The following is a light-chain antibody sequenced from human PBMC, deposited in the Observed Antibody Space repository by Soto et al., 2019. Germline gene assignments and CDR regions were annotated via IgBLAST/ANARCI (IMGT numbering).Light chain of an antibody. Sequence: QSVLTQPASVSASPGQSIAISCTGTSSDVGGYDYVSWYQQHPGKAPKLMIYDVSERPSGVSDRFSGSKSGNTASPTISGLHAEDEAHYYCSSYTSSTTVLFGGGTKLTVL. J-gene: IGLJ2*01. CDR2: DVS. CDR1: SSDVGGYDY. V-gene: IGLV2-14*03. CDR3: SSYTSSTTVL.